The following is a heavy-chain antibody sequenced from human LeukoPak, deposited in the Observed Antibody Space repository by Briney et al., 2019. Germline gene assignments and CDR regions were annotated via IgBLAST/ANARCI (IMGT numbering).Heavy chain of an antibody. V-gene: IGHV3-33*01. Sequence: GGSLRLPCAASGFTFSSYGMHWVRQAPGKGLEWVAVIWYDGSNKYYADSVRGRFTISRDNSKNTLYLQMNSLRAEDTAVYYCARGFRSFDYWGQGTLVTVSS. J-gene: IGHJ4*02. CDR3: ARGFRSFDY. CDR1: GFTFSSYG. CDR2: IWYDGSNK.